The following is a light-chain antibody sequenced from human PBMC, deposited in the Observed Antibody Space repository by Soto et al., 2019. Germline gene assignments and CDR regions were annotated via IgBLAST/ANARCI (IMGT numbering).Light chain of an antibody. CDR1: SSNIGAGYD. J-gene: IGLJ2*01. CDR2: QNN. V-gene: IGLV1-40*01. Sequence: QNVVMQPPTVSGAPGQRVSISCTGSSSNIGAGYDVHWYEHLPGTAPKLLIYQNNNRPSGVPDRFSGSKSGTSASLAITGLQAEDEADYYCQSYDSSLSAVVFGGGTKLTVL. CDR3: QSYDSSLSAVV.